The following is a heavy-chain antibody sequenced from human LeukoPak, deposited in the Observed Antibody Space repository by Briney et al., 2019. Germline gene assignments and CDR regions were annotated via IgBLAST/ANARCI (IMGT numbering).Heavy chain of an antibody. CDR1: GGSISSYY. J-gene: IGHJ5*02. D-gene: IGHD2-2*01. CDR2: IYYSGTT. CDR3: AREVDAAAAYNWFDP. V-gene: IGHV4-59*12. Sequence: PSETLSLTCTVSGGSISSYYWNWIRQPPGKGLEWIGYIYYSGTTNYNPSLKSRVSMSVDTSKNQFSLRLSSVTAADTAVYYCAREVDAAAAYNWFDPWGQGTLVTVSS.